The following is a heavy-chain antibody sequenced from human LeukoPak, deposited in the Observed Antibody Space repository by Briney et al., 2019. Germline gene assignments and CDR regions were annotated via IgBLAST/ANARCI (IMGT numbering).Heavy chain of an antibody. J-gene: IGHJ4*02. CDR3: ARDPNRYAAAHPFEY. V-gene: IGHV1-18*01. CDR2: ISAYNGNT. D-gene: IGHD6-13*01. Sequence: GASVKVSCKASGYTFTSYGISWVRQAPGQGLEWMGWISAYNGNTNYAQKFQGRVTMTTDTSTSTAHMELRSLRSDDTAVYYCARDPNRYAAAHPFEYWGQGTLVTVSS. CDR1: GYTFTSYG.